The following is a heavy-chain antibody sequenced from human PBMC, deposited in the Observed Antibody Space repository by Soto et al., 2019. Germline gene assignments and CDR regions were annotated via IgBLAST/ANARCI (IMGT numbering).Heavy chain of an antibody. CDR2: IYNSGSS. V-gene: IGHV4-59*01. CDR1: GGSISTNY. Sequence: QVQLQESGPGLVKPSETLSLTCTVSGGSISTNYWSWIRQPPGKGLEWIGYIYNSGSSNYNPSLKSRVTISVDTSKNPFSLQLASVTAADTAVYYCARGDSHSSGYLIVGVLTQWGQGTLVTVSS. J-gene: IGHJ4*02. D-gene: IGHD3-22*01. CDR3: ARGDSHSSGYLIVGVLTQ.